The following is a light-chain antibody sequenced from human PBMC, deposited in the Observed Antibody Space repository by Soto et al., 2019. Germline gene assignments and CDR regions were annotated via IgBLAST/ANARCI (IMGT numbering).Light chain of an antibody. CDR1: SSDVGGYNY. CDR2: EVS. Sequence: QSALTQPPSASGSPGQSVAISCTGTSSDVGGYNYVSWYHHHPGKAPKLMIYEVSRRPSGVSDRFSGSKSGNTASLTVSGLHAEDEADYYCSSYSGSSNWVFGGGTKLTVL. V-gene: IGLV2-8*01. CDR3: SSYSGSSNWV. J-gene: IGLJ3*02.